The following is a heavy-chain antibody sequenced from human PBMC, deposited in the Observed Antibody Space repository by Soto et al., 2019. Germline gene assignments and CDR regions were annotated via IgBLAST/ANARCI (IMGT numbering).Heavy chain of an antibody. CDR1: GGTFSSYS. J-gene: IGHJ4*02. Sequence: QVQLVQSGAEVKKPGSSVKVSCKASGGTFSSYSISWVRQAPGQGLEWMGRIIPILGMANYAQKFQGRVTITADKSTSTAYMARRSLRSEDTDVYYCARFPQTAIVGAAYFDYWGQGTLVTVSS. D-gene: IGHD1-26*01. V-gene: IGHV1-69*02. CDR3: ARFPQTAIVGAAYFDY. CDR2: IIPILGMA.